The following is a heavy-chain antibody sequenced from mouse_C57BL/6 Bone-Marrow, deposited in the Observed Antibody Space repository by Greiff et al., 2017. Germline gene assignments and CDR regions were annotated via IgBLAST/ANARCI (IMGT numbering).Heavy chain of an antibody. CDR3: ARVGFDY. CDR1: GFTFSSYA. V-gene: IGHV5-4*01. CDR2: ISDGGSYT. J-gene: IGHJ2*01. Sequence: EVQLQQSGGGLVKPGGSLKLSCAASGFTFSSYAMSWVRQTPEKRLEWVATISDGGSYTYYPDNVKGRFTISRDNAKNNLYLQMSHLKSEDTAMYYCARVGFDYWGQGTTLTVSS.